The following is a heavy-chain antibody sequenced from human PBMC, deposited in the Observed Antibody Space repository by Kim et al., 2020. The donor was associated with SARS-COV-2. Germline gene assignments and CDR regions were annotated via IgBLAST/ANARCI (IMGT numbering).Heavy chain of an antibody. D-gene: IGHD6-19*01. CDR2: ISAYNGNT. CDR1: GYTFTSYG. V-gene: IGHV1-18*01. CDR3: ARAPLPKSPQWLASRSGWFDP. Sequence: ASVKVSCKASGYTFTSYGISWVRQAPGQGLEWMGWISAYNGNTNYAQKLQGRVTMTTDTSTSTAYMELRSLRSDDTAVYYCARAPLPKSPQWLASRSGWFDPWGQGTLVTVSS. J-gene: IGHJ5*02.